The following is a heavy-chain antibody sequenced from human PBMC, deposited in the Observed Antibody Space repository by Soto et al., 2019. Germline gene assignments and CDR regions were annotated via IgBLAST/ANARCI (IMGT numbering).Heavy chain of an antibody. Sequence: GESLKISCKGSGYSFTSYWIGWVRQMPGKGLEWMGIIYPGDSDTRYSPSFQGQVTISADKSISTAYLQWSSLKASDTAMYYCARIRGSSGSYYYYGMDVWGQRTTVTVSS. CDR1: GYSFTSYW. J-gene: IGHJ6*02. D-gene: IGHD3-10*01. V-gene: IGHV5-51*01. CDR3: ARIRGSSGSYYYYGMDV. CDR2: IYPGDSDT.